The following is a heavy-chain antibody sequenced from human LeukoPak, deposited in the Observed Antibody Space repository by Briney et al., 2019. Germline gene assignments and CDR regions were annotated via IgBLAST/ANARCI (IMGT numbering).Heavy chain of an antibody. CDR1: GFTFSSYA. CDR3: AKDGIVVVVAATPATYFDY. Sequence: PGGSLRLSCAASGFTFSSYAMSWVRQAPGKGLEWVSAISGGGGSTYYADSVKGRFTISRDNSKNTLYLQMNSLRAEDTAVYYCAKDGIVVVVAATPATYFDYWGQGTLVTVSS. J-gene: IGHJ4*02. V-gene: IGHV3-23*01. D-gene: IGHD2-15*01. CDR2: ISGGGGST.